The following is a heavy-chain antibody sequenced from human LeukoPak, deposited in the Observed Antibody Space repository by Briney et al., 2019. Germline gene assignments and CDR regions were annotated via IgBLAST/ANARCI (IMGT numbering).Heavy chain of an antibody. CDR2: INPNSGGT. J-gene: IGHJ4*02. V-gene: IGHV1-2*02. D-gene: IGHD3-22*01. CDR3: AREGYYDRSGFVDY. Sequence: GASVKVSCKASGYTFTGYYMHWVRQAPGQGLEWMGWINPNSGGTNYAQKFQGRVTMTRDTSISTAYMELSRLRSDDTAVYYCAREGYYDRSGFVDYWGQGTLVTVSS. CDR1: GYTFTGYY.